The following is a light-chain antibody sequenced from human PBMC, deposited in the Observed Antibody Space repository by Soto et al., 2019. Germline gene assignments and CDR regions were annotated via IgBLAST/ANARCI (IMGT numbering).Light chain of an antibody. CDR3: CSYAASYTLV. CDR1: SSNVGGYNY. J-gene: IGLJ2*01. CDR2: DAT. Sequence: QSALTQPRSVSASPGQSVTISCTGTSSNVGGYNYVSWYQQNPGKAPKLMIYDATKPPSGVPDRFSGSKSGNAASLTISGLQAEDEADYYCCSYAASYTLVFGGGTKVTVL. V-gene: IGLV2-11*01.